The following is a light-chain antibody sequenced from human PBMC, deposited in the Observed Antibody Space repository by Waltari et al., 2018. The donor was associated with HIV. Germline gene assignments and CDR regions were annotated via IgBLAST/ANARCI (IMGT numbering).Light chain of an antibody. CDR1: QSVSSSY. CDR3: QHYGNSPAFRT. J-gene: IGKJ1*01. CDR2: GAS. V-gene: IGKV3-20*01. Sequence: EIVLTQSPGTLSLSPGERATLSCRASQSVSSSYLAWYQQKPGQAPRLLIYGASSRATGIPDRFSGSGSGTDFTLTISRLEPEDFAVYYCQHYGNSPAFRTFGQGTKVEIK.